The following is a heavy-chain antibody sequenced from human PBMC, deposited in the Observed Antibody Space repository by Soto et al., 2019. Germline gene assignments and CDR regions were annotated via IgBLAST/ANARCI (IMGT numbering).Heavy chain of an antibody. D-gene: IGHD4-4*01. CDR3: ARIRSGNHPDN. V-gene: IGHV4-31*03. CDR1: GGSISSAGYF. Sequence: SETLSLTCSVSGGSISSAGYFWSWIRQHPGKGLEWIGHIYYSGSAYYSPSLKSRVAISVDTSRNQFSLNLSSVTAADTAVYYCARIRSGNHPDNWGQGTLVTVSS. CDR2: IYYSGSA. J-gene: IGHJ4*02.